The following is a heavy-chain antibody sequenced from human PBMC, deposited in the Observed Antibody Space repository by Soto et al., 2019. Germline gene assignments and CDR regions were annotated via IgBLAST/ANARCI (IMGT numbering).Heavy chain of an antibody. V-gene: IGHV5-10-1*01. CDR2: IDPSDSYT. J-gene: IGHJ4*02. Sequence: GESLKISCKGSGYSFTSYWISWVRQMPGKGLEWMGRIDPSDSYTNYSPSFQGHVTISADKSISTAYLQWSSLKASDTAMYYCASTLYSSSYHYFDYWGQGTLVTVSS. CDR1: GYSFTSYW. D-gene: IGHD6-6*01. CDR3: ASTLYSSSYHYFDY.